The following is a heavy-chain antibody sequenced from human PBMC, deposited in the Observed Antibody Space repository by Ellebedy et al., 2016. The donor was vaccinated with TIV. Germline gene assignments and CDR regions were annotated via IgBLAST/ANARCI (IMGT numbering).Heavy chain of an antibody. Sequence: SETLSLXCSVSDASVNSGTYSWNWFRQPPGKGLEWIGYMYNSGRSNYNPSLKSRVTISVDSSKDQVSLNLQSVTAVDTALYYCARGVLSGFGQHFDYWGQGTLVTVS. V-gene: IGHV4-61*01. J-gene: IGHJ4*02. CDR1: DASVNSGTYS. D-gene: IGHD3-3*01. CDR2: MYNSGRS. CDR3: ARGVLSGFGQHFDY.